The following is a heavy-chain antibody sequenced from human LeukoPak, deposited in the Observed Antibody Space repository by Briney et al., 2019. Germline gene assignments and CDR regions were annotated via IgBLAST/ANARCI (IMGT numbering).Heavy chain of an antibody. J-gene: IGHJ3*02. CDR3: ARDGIVATLHAFDI. D-gene: IGHD5-12*01. CDR2: IYYSGST. CDR1: GGSISSSSYY. V-gene: IGHV4-39*07. Sequence: SETLSLTCTVSGGSISSSSYYWGWIRQPPGKGLEWIGIIYYSGSTNYNPSLKSRVTISVDKSKNQFSLKLSSVTAADTAVYYCARDGIVATLHAFDIWGQGTMVTVSS.